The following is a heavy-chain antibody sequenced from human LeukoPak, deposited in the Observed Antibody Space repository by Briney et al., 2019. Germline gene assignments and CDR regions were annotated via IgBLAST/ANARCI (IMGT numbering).Heavy chain of an antibody. V-gene: IGHV4-34*01. CDR2: INHSGST. J-gene: IGHJ4*02. CDR1: GGSFSGYY. Sequence: SETLSLTCAVYGGSFSGYYWSWIRQPPGKGLEWIGEINHSGSTNYNPSLKSRVTILVDTSKNQFSLKLSSVTAADTAVYYCARGPSRLYWGQGTLVTVSS. CDR3: ARGPSRLY.